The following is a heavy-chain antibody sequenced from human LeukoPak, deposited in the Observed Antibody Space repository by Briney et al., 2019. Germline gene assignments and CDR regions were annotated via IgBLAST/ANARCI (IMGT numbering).Heavy chain of an antibody. CDR1: GFTFGSYA. CDR3: AKGSGSGWYGWFAP. V-gene: IGHV3-23*01. Sequence: GGSLRLSCAASGFTFGSYAMTWVRQAPGKGLEWVSSNDASGGSTYYADSVKGRFTISRDNSKNTFYLQMNTLRADDTAVYYCAKGSGSGWYGWFAPWGQGTLVTVSS. J-gene: IGHJ5*02. D-gene: IGHD6-19*01. CDR2: NDASGGST.